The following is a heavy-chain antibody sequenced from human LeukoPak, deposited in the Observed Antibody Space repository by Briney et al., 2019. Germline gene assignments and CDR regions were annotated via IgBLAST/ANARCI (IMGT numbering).Heavy chain of an antibody. D-gene: IGHD5-24*01. CDR1: GFTFSSYW. J-gene: IGHJ3*02. Sequence: GGSLRLSCAASGFTFSSYWMSWVRQAPGKGLEWVSYISSSGSTIYYADSVKGRFTISRDNAKNSLYLQMNSLRAEDTAVYYCAREQMATLLAFDIWGQGTMVTVSS. V-gene: IGHV3-48*04. CDR2: ISSSGSTI. CDR3: AREQMATLLAFDI.